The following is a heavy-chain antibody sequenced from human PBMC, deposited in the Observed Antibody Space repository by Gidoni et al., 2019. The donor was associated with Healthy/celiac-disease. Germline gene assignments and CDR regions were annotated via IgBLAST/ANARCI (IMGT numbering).Heavy chain of an antibody. CDR1: GFTFCSYA. D-gene: IGHD3-16*01. J-gene: IGHJ4*02. Sequence: EVQLLESGGGLVQPGGSLRLSWADSGFTFCSYALRWVRQAQGKGLGWVSSISVSVGSTSYADSVMGRITISRDNYNNPLYRQMNSLSAEDTALYYCAKRDVLGVLWDYWGQGTLVTVSS. V-gene: IGHV3-23*01. CDR2: ISVSVGST. CDR3: AKRDVLGVLWDY.